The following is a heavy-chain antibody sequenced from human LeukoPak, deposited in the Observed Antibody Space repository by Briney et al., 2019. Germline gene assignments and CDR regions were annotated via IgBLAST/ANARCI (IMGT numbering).Heavy chain of an antibody. Sequence: GASVKVSCKASGYTFTGYYIHWVRQAPGQGLEWMGWINTNTGNPTYAQGFTGRFVFSLDTSVSTAYLQISSLKAEDTAVYYCARDRRYSYAGSNWFDPWGQGTLVTVSS. D-gene: IGHD5-18*01. V-gene: IGHV7-4-1*02. CDR2: INTNTGNP. J-gene: IGHJ5*02. CDR1: GYTFTGYY. CDR3: ARDRRYSYAGSNWFDP.